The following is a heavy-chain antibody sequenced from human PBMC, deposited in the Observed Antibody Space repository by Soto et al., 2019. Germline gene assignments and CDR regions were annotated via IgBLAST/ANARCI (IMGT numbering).Heavy chain of an antibody. V-gene: IGHV4-39*01. J-gene: IGHJ4*02. Sequence: RSLTCTVSGDSISSSRNYWGWIRQPPGKGLQWIGGIFYSGRSYHNPSLKRRVTISVDTSKNQFSLKLSSVTAADTAVYYCARRIGYSGSYYFDNWGQGTLVTVSS. CDR3: ARRIGYSGSYYFDN. CDR2: IFYSGRS. D-gene: IGHD1-26*01. CDR1: GDSISSSRNY.